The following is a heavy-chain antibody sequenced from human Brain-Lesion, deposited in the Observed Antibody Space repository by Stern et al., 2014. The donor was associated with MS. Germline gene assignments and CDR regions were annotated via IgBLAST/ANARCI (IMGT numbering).Heavy chain of an antibody. V-gene: IGHV4-39*01. D-gene: IGHD4-17*01. CDR3: ARTGDDFGDYSLSY. Sequence: ESGPGLVKPSETLSLTCTVSGGSINTNNYYWGWIRQPPGKGLEWIGNIYSSGSTFYSPSLKSRVTMSVDTSTNQFSLKLSSVTAADTAVYYCARTGDDFGDYSLSYWGQGTLVTVSS. CDR1: GGSINTNNYY. CDR2: IYSSGST. J-gene: IGHJ4*02.